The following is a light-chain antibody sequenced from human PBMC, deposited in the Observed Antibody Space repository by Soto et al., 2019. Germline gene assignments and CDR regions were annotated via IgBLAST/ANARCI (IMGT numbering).Light chain of an antibody. CDR2: DAS. J-gene: IGKJ5*01. CDR1: QDISNY. CDR3: QQYGNLLT. V-gene: IGKV1-33*01. Sequence: DIQMTQSPSSLSASVGDRVTITCQASQDISNYLNWYQQKPGKAPKLLIFDASNLETGVPSRFSGSGSGTDFTFTISSLQTEDIATYYCQQYGNLLTFGQGTRLEIK.